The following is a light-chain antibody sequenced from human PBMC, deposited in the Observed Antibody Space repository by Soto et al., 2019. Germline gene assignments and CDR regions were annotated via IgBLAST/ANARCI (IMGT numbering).Light chain of an antibody. CDR3: QQRSNWIT. CDR1: QSVNSY. Sequence: EIVLTQSPATLSLSPGERATLSCRASQSVNSYLAWYQHKPGQSPRHLIYDASIRATGIPARFSGSGSGTDFTLTISSLEPEDCAVYYCQQRSNWITFGGGTKVEIK. CDR2: DAS. J-gene: IGKJ4*01. V-gene: IGKV3-11*01.